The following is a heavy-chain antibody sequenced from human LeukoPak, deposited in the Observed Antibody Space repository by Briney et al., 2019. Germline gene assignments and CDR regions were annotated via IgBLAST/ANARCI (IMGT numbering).Heavy chain of an antibody. CDR3: ARASGGGFGWWDSYGEFDY. Sequence: SETLSLTCTVSGGSISSYYWSWIRQPPGKGLEWIGYIYYSGSTNYNPSLKSRVTISVDTSKNQFSLKLSSVTAADTAVYYCARASGGGFGWWDSYGEFDYWGQEPWSPSPQ. J-gene: IGHJ4*01. CDR2: IYYSGST. D-gene: IGHD5-18*01. CDR1: GGSISSYY. V-gene: IGHV4-59*01.